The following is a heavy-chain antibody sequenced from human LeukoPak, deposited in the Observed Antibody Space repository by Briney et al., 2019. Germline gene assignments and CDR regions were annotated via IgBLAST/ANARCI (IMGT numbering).Heavy chain of an antibody. V-gene: IGHV3-33*01. CDR2: IWFDGSRK. CDR1: GFTFSRYG. D-gene: IGHD4-23*01. CDR3: ARDNSVIDAFDI. J-gene: IGHJ3*02. Sequence: GGSLRLSCEVSGFTFSRYGMHWVRQAPGKGLEWVAVIWFDGSRKYYPDSVKGRFTISRDNSKNTVFLQMNSLRAEDTAVYYCARDNSVIDAFDIWGQGTMVTVSS.